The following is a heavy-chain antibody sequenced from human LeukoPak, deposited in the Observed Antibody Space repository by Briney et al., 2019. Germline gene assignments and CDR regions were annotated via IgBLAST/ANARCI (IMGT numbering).Heavy chain of an antibody. CDR2: ISYSGTT. J-gene: IGHJ5*02. D-gene: IGHD6-19*01. CDR1: GASISSSY. CDR3: ARGQPQRYSSGWYVNWFDP. Sequence: PSETLSLTCTVSGASISSSYWSWIRQPPGKGLEWIGYISYSGTTKYNPSLKSRVTISVDTSKNQFSLKVNSVAAADTAVYYCARGQPQRYSSGWYVNWFDPWGQGTLVTVSS. V-gene: IGHV4-59*01.